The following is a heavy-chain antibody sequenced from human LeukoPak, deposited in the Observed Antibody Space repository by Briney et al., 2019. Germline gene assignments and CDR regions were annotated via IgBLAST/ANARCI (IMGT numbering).Heavy chain of an antibody. V-gene: IGHV3-23*01. J-gene: IGHJ4*02. CDR2: ISGSGGST. CDR1: RFTFSGYV. D-gene: IGHD4-23*01. Sequence: PRGSLRLSCAASRFTFSGYVMCWVRQALGQGLAWVSAISGSGGSTYYADSVKGRFTISRDNSKDTLYLQMNSLRAEDTAVYYCANLVRLYNYFDYWGQGTLVTVSS. CDR3: ANLVRLYNYFDY.